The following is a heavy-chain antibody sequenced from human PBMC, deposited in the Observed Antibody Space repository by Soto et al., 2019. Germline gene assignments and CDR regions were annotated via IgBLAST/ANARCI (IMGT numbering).Heavy chain of an antibody. Sequence: GGSLRLSCAASGFTFSSYSMNWVRQAPGKGLEWVSYISSSSSTIYYADSVKGRFTISRDNAKNSLYLQMNSLRAEDTAVYYCARDRPRGSGWYPGGIDYWGQGTLVTVSS. V-gene: IGHV3-48*04. CDR1: GFTFSSYS. CDR3: ARDRPRGSGWYPGGIDY. CDR2: ISSSSSTI. D-gene: IGHD6-19*01. J-gene: IGHJ4*02.